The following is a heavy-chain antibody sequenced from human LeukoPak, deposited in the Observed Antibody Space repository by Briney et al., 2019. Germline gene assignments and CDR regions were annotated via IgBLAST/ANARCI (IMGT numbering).Heavy chain of an antibody. Sequence: SETLSLTCTVPGDSISSYYWSWIPQPPGKGLEWIGYIYYNGNTIYNPSLESRVTISVDTSNNQFSLKRISVTAADTAVYYCARHPYYYYFYMDVWGKGTTVTVSS. CDR1: GDSISSYY. V-gene: IGHV4-59*08. J-gene: IGHJ6*03. CDR3: ARHPYYYYFYMDV. CDR2: IYYNGNT.